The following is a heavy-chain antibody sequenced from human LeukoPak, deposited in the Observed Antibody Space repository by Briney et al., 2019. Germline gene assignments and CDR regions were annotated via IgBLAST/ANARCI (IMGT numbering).Heavy chain of an antibody. V-gene: IGHV1-18*01. CDR1: GYTFTSYG. Sequence: ASVKVSCKASGYTFTSYGISWVRQAPGQGLEWMGWISAYSGNTNYAQKLQGRVTMTTDTSTSTAYMELRSLRSDDTAVYYCARERVVYSNYDYWGQGTLVTVSS. CDR2: ISAYSGNT. D-gene: IGHD4-11*01. CDR3: ARERVVYSNYDY. J-gene: IGHJ4*02.